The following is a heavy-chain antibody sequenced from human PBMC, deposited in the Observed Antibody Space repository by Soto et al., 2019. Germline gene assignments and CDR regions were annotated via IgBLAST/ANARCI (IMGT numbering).Heavy chain of an antibody. CDR2: IYPGDSDI. Sequence: PGESLKISCKVSGDSFSSFWIAWVRQMPGKGPEWMGSIYPGDSDIRYSPSFQGQVTISADKSITTAYLQWSSLQASDTAIYYCTRQHPLDSRAWFNWGQGTLVTVSS. CDR3: TRQHPLDSRAWFN. V-gene: IGHV5-51*01. J-gene: IGHJ4*02. D-gene: IGHD3-22*01. CDR1: GDSFSSFW.